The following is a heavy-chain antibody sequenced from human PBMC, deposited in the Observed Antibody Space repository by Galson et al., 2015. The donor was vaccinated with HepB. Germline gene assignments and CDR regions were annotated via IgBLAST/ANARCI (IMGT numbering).Heavy chain of an antibody. V-gene: IGHV4-34*01. J-gene: IGHJ2*01. CDR1: GGSFSGYY. CDR2: INHSGST. CDR3: ARASGYFDL. Sequence: SETLSLTCAVYGGSFSGYYWSWIRQPPGKGLEWIGEINHSGSTNYNPSLKSRVTISVDTSKNQFSLKLSSVTAADTAVYYCARASGYFDLWGRGTLVTVSS.